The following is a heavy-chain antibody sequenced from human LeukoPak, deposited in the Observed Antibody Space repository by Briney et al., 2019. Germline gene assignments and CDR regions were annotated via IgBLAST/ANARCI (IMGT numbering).Heavy chain of an antibody. J-gene: IGHJ6*02. D-gene: IGHD3-22*01. CDR2: IYYSGST. CDR3: ARRVGYYDRGDYYYGMDV. CDR1: GGSISSYY. Sequence: SETLSLTCTVSGGSISSYYWSWIRQPPGKGLEWIGYIYYSGSTNYNPSLKSRVTISVDTSKNQFSLKLSSVTAADTAVYYCARRVGYYDRGDYYYGMDVWGQGTTVTVSS. V-gene: IGHV4-59*08.